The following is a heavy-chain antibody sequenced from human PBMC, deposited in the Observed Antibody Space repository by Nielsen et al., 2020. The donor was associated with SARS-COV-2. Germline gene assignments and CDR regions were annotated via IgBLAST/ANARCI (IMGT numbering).Heavy chain of an antibody. D-gene: IGHD2-15*01. CDR2: INPSGGST. J-gene: IGHJ4*02. CDR3: ARDRGYCSGGSCYGLDY. Sequence: ASVKVSCKASGYTFTSYYMHWVRQAPGQGLEWMGIINPSGGSTSYAQKFQGRVTMTRDTSTSTAYMELRSLRSDDTAVYYCARDRGYCSGGSCYGLDYWGQGTLVTVSS. V-gene: IGHV1-46*01. CDR1: GYTFTSYY.